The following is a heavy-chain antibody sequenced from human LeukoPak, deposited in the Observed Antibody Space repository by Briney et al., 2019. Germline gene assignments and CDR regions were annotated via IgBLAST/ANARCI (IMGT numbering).Heavy chain of an antibody. CDR1: GLTFSSSG. Sequence: GGSLRLSCTASGLTFSSSGMHWVRPAPGKGLDWVSLINHDGTNTFYADSVKGRFTISRDNSQNTLYLQMNSLRGEDTAVYYCTNFDYWGQGTLVTVSS. CDR2: INHDGTNT. J-gene: IGHJ4*02. CDR3: TNFDY. V-gene: IGHV3-30*02.